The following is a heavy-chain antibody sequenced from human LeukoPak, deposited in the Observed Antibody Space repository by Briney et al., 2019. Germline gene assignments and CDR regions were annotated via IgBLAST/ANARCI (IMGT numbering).Heavy chain of an antibody. D-gene: IGHD2-8*01. V-gene: IGHV1-18*01. Sequence: ASVKVSCKASGYTFTSYGISWVRQAPGQGLEWMGWISTYNGNTNYAQKLQGRVTMTTDTSTSTAYMELRSLRSDDTAVYYCARDRYCTNGVCDYYYYGMDVWGQGTTVTVSS. CDR1: GYTFTSYG. J-gene: IGHJ6*02. CDR3: ARDRYCTNGVCDYYYYGMDV. CDR2: ISTYNGNT.